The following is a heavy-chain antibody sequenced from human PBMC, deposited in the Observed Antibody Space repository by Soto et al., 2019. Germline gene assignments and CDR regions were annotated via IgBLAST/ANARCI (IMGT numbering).Heavy chain of an antibody. Sequence: QVQLVQSGAEVKKPGASVKVSCKASGYTFTSYGISWVRQAPGQGLEWMGWISAYNGNTNYAQKLQGRVTMTTDTSTSTAYMELRSLRSDDTAVYYCARAIGDIVVVVAAMIEYGMDLWGQGTTVTVSS. CDR3: ARAIGDIVVVVAAMIEYGMDL. D-gene: IGHD2-15*01. CDR1: GYTFTSYG. J-gene: IGHJ6*02. V-gene: IGHV1-18*01. CDR2: ISAYNGNT.